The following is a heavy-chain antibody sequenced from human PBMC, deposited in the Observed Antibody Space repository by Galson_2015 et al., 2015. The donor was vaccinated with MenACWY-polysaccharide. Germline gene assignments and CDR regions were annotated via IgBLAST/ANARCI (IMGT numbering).Heavy chain of an antibody. CDR1: GFNFGSYA. J-gene: IGHJ3*02. V-gene: IGHV3-30*03. D-gene: IGHD3-16*02. CDR2: ISYDGSNK. Sequence: SLRLCCAASGFNFGSYAMHWVRQAPGKGLEWVALISYDGSNKYYADSVKGRFTISRDHSKKTLYLQMDSLRAEDTAVYYCAAELRLREMSYDGFDIWGQGTMVTVSS. CDR3: AAELRLREMSYDGFDI.